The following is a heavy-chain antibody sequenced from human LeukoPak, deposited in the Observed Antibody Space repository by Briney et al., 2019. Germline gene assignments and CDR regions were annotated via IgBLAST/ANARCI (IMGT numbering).Heavy chain of an antibody. V-gene: IGHV3-74*01. CDR3: ARGGITYDY. D-gene: IGHD3-10*01. Sequence: PGGSLRLSCAASGFTFSSYWMRWVRQAPGKGLVWVSRINTDGSSTAYADSVKGRFTVSRDNARNALYLQINSLRAEDTAVYYCARGGITYDYWGQGTLVTVSS. CDR2: INTDGSST. J-gene: IGHJ4*02. CDR1: GFTFSSYW.